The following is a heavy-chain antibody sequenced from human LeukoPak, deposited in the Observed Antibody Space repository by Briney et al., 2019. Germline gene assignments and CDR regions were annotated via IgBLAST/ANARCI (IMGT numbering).Heavy chain of an antibody. J-gene: IGHJ6*02. CDR1: GGSFSGYY. Sequence: PSETLSLTCAVYGGSFSGYYWSWIRQPPGKGLEGIGEINHSGSTNYNPSLKSRVTISVDTSKNQFSLKLSSVTAADTAVYYCASSYFDWLLSRYYYGMDVWGQGTTVTVSS. V-gene: IGHV4-34*01. CDR2: INHSGST. D-gene: IGHD3-9*01. CDR3: ASSYFDWLLSRYYYGMDV.